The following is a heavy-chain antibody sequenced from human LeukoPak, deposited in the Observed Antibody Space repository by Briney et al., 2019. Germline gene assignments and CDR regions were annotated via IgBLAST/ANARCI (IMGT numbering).Heavy chain of an antibody. CDR3: AREGYSSGWYYFDY. CDR2: IYSGGST. J-gene: IGHJ4*02. Sequence: GGSLRLSCAASGFTVSSNYMSWVRQAPGKGLEWVSVIYSGGSTYYADSVKGRLTISRDNSKNTLYLQMNSLRAEDTAVYYCAREGYSSGWYYFDYWGQGTLVTVSS. V-gene: IGHV3-53*01. CDR1: GFTVSSNY. D-gene: IGHD6-19*01.